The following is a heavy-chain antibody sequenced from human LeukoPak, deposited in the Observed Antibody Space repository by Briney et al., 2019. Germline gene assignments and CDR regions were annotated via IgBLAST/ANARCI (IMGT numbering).Heavy chain of an antibody. V-gene: IGHV3-9*01. D-gene: IGHD4-17*01. J-gene: IGHJ6*02. CDR1: GFTFDDYA. CDR3: AKDYGGYYYYYGMDV. CDR2: ISWNSGSI. Sequence: PGRSLRLSCAASGFTFDDYAMHWVRQAPGKGLEWVSGISWNSGSIGYADSVKGRFTISRDNAKNSLYLQMSSLRAEDTALYYCAKDYGGYYYYYGMDVWGQGTTVTVSS.